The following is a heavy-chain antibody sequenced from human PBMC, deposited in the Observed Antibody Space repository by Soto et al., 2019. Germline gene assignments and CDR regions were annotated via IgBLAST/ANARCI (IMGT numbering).Heavy chain of an antibody. J-gene: IGHJ4*02. Sequence: GGSLRLSCAASGFTFSSYAMSWVRQAPGKGLEWVSVISGSGGSTYYADSVKGRFTISRDNSKNTLYLQMNSLRAEDTAVFYCAKDQRGGCSSTSCYLFDYWGQGTLVTVSS. D-gene: IGHD2-2*01. V-gene: IGHV3-23*01. CDR2: ISGSGGST. CDR3: AKDQRGGCSSTSCYLFDY. CDR1: GFTFSSYA.